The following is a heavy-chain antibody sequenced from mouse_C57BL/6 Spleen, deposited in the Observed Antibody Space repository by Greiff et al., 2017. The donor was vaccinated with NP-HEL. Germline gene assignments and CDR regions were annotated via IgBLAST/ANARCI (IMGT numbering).Heavy chain of an antibody. CDR2: IYPGDGDT. CDR3: ARYWGLRAMDY. Sequence: QVQLQQSGPELVKPGASVKISCKASGYAFSSSWMNWVKQRPGKGLEWIGRIYPGDGDTNYNGKFKGKATLTADKSSSTAYMQLSSLTSEDSAVYFWARYWGLRAMDYWGQGTSVTVSS. D-gene: IGHD3-1*01. CDR1: GYAFSSSW. J-gene: IGHJ4*01. V-gene: IGHV1-82*01.